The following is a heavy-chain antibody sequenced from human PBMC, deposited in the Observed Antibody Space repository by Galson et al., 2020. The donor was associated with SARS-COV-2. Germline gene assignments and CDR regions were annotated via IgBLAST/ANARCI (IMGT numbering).Heavy chain of an antibody. Sequence: SETLSLTCVVSGGSVSNNDCCTWVRQSPGKGLERSGEIAYCGRTNYNPSLEGRVTMSIDYSRNEFSVKLTSVTAADTALYYCVKASPRAPPRGYHDFWSHTDHTFWGQGLLVTVSS. CDR2: IAYCGRT. J-gene: IGHJ4*02. D-gene: IGHD3-3*01. CDR3: VKASPRAPPRGYHDFWSHTDHTF. V-gene: IGHV4-4*02. CDR1: GGSVSNNDC.